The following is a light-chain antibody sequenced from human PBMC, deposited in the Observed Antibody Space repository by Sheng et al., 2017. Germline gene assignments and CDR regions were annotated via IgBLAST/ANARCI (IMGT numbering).Light chain of an antibody. J-gene: IGKJ2*01. CDR2: AAS. CDR1: QDISRW. Sequence: DIQMTQSPSSVSASVGDRITITCRASQDISRWLAWYQQKPGRAPKFLIYAASSLQSGVPLRFSGGGSGTDFTLTINNLQPEDFATYYCQQANSFPYTFGPGTRVEIK. CDR3: QQANSFPYT. V-gene: IGKV1-12*01.